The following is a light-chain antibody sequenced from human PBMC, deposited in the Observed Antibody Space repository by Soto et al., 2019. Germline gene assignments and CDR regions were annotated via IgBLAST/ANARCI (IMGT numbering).Light chain of an antibody. Sequence: QSALTQPASVSGSPGQSITISCTGTSSDVGGYNYISWYQQHPGKAPKFIIYDVRNRPSGVSNRFSGSRSGNTASLTIYGLQAEDEAYYYCSSYTSTSTVIFGGGTKLTVL. V-gene: IGLV2-14*01. CDR2: DVR. CDR1: SSDVGGYNY. J-gene: IGLJ2*01. CDR3: SSYTSTSTVI.